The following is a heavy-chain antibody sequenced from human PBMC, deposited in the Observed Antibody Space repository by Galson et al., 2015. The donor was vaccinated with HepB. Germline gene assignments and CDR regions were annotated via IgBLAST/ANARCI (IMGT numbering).Heavy chain of an antibody. V-gene: IGHV3-30-3*01. CDR2: ISYDGSNK. D-gene: IGHD6-19*01. Sequence: SLRLSCAASGFNFSTYPIHWVRQAPGKGLEWVAVISYDGSNKYYADSVKGRFTVSRDNSKNRLSVRMNSLRVDDTAVYYCARGAVAGTNDYYYDYMDVWGKGTTVTVSS. CDR1: GFNFSTYP. J-gene: IGHJ6*03. CDR3: ARGAVAGTNDYYYDYMDV.